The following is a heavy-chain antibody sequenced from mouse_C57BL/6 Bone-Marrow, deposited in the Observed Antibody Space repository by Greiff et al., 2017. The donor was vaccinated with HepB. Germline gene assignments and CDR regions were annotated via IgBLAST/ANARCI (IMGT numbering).Heavy chain of an antibody. Sequence: QVQLKESGAELVKPGASVKISCKASGYAFSSYWMNWVKQRPGKGLEWIGQIYPGDGDTNYNGKFKGKATLTADKSSSTAYMQLSSLTSADAAVYFCARRGVWLRRRGLYAMDYWGQGTSVTVSS. J-gene: IGHJ4*01. V-gene: IGHV1-80*01. CDR1: GYAFSSYW. CDR3: ARRGVWLRRRGLYAMDY. D-gene: IGHD2-2*01. CDR2: IYPGDGDT.